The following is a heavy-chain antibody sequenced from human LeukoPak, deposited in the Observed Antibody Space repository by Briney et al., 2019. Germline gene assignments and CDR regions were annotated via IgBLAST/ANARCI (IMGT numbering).Heavy chain of an antibody. D-gene: IGHD3-3*01. V-gene: IGHV1-69*13. Sequence: SVKVSCKASGGTFSSYAIRWVRPAPGQGLEWMGGIIPIFGTANYPQTFQGRVTITADESTSTAYMELSSLRSEDTAVYYCARGHPPSYYDFWSGYYLPDFDYWGQGTLVTVSS. CDR2: IIPIFGTA. J-gene: IGHJ4*02. CDR1: GGTFSSYA. CDR3: ARGHPPSYYDFWSGYYLPDFDY.